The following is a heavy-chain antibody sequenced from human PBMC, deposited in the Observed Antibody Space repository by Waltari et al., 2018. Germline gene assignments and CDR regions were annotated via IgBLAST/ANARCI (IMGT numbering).Heavy chain of an antibody. V-gene: IGHV4-30-4*08. CDR2: IYYGGRA. CDR1: GDSISSGDYY. Sequence: QVQLQESGPGLVKPSQTLSLTCTVSGDSISSGDYYWSWIRKPPGKGLEWIGYIYYGGRAYYNPYLKSRVSISVYTSTNQFSLKLSSVTAADTAVYYCARGFVVLLATDAFDIWGQGTMVTVSS. CDR3: ARGFVVLLATDAFDI. J-gene: IGHJ3*02. D-gene: IGHD2-21*01.